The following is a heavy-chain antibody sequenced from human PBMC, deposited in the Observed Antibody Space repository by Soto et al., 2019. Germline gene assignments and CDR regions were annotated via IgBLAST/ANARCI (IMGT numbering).Heavy chain of an antibody. CDR3: ASGASRWYPYFFDS. V-gene: IGHV1-69*01. D-gene: IGHD6-13*01. Sequence: QAQVVQSGAEVTKPGSSVKLSCKASEGTFNSYAIAWVRQAPGQGLEWMGGIIPYYNTLNYAQKFQDRVTITADDSTNTVYMELSSLRSDDTAVYFCASGASRWYPYFFDSWAQGTLVTVSS. CDR2: IIPYYNTL. J-gene: IGHJ4*02. CDR1: EGTFNSYA.